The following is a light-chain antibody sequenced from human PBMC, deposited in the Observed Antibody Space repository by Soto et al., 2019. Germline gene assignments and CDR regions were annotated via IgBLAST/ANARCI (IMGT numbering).Light chain of an antibody. J-gene: IGKJ2*01. V-gene: IGKV3-20*01. CDR3: QKHSSSPHMYT. CDR1: QTVSSSY. CDR2: GAS. Sequence: EIVLTQSPGTLSLSPGERATLSCRASQTVSSSYLSWYQQKPGQAPRLLIYGASSRATGIPDRFSGSGSGTDFTLTISRLEPEDFAVYYCQKHSSSPHMYTFGQGTKLEIK.